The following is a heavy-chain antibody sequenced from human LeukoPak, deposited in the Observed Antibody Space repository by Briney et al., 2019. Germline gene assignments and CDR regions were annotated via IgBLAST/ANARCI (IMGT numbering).Heavy chain of an antibody. J-gene: IGHJ4*02. CDR1: GYTFTSYY. D-gene: IGHD3-9*01. V-gene: IGHV1-46*01. CDR2: INPSDGST. Sequence: ASVKVSCKASGYTFTSYYMHWVRQAPGQGLEWMGIINPSDGSTSYAQKFQGRVTMTRDMSTSTVYMELSSLRSEDTAVYYCARVRSPVYDILTGEYYFDYWGQGTLVTVSS. CDR3: ARVRSPVYDILTGEYYFDY.